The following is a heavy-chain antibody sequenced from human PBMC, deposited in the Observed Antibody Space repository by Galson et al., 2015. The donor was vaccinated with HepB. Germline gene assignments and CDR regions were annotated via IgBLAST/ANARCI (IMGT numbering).Heavy chain of an antibody. CDR3: ARRDGGGVPAANNWFDP. Sequence: SVTVSCKASGSTFTSYGISWVRQAPGQGLEWMGWISAYNGNTNYAQKLQGRVTMTTDTSTSTAYMELRSLRSDDTAVYYCARRDGGGVPAANNWFDPWGQGTLVTVSS. J-gene: IGHJ5*02. D-gene: IGHD2-2*01. CDR1: GSTFTSYG. V-gene: IGHV1-18*01. CDR2: ISAYNGNT.